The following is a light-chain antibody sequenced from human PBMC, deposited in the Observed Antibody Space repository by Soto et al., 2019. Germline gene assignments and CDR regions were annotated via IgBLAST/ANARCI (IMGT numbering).Light chain of an antibody. CDR1: QSVGSN. CDR2: GAS. CDR3: QQYNDWPRT. V-gene: IGKV3-15*01. J-gene: IGKJ2*01. Sequence: EIVMTQSPATLSASPGERATLSCTPSQSVGSNLAWFQQKPGQAPRLLISGASTSATGIPARFSGSGSGTEFTLTNSSLQSEDFAVYYYQQYNDWPRTFGRGTKLEIK.